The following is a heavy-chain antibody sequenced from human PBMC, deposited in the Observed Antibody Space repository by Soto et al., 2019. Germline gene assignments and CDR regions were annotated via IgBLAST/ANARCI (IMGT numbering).Heavy chain of an antibody. CDR2: IYSGGTT. Sequence: GGSLRLSCAAAGFTVSSNFMNWVRQAPGKGLEWVSVIYSGGTTYYADSVKGRFTISRDNSKNTVYLQMNRLRAEDTAVYYCARDLNYGSGSYEGMDVWGQGTTVTVSS. J-gene: IGHJ6*02. V-gene: IGHV3-53*01. CDR1: GFTVSSNF. D-gene: IGHD3-10*01. CDR3: ARDLNYGSGSYEGMDV.